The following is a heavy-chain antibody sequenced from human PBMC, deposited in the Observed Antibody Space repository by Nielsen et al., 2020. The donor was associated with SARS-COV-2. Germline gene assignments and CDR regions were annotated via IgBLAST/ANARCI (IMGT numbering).Heavy chain of an antibody. CDR2: ISSSSYT. D-gene: IGHD3-3*01. CDR1: GFTFSDYY. Sequence: LSLTCAASGFTFSDYYMSWIRRAPGKGLEWVSYISSSSYTNYADSVKGRFTISRDNAKNSLYLQMNSLRAEDTAVYYCARILEGFSKGFDYWGQGTLVTVSS. CDR3: ARILEGFSKGFDY. V-gene: IGHV3-11*06. J-gene: IGHJ4*02.